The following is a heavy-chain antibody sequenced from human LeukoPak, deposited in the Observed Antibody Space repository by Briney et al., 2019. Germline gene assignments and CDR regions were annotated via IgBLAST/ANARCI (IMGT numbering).Heavy chain of an antibody. J-gene: IGHJ5*02. CDR2: ISSSSSTI. V-gene: IGHV3-48*01. D-gene: IGHD3-22*01. Sequence: PGGSLRLSCAASGFTFSSYSMNWVRQAPGKGLEWVSYISSSSSTIYYADSVKGRFTISRDNAKNSLYLQMNSLRAEDTAVYYCARGYYDSSTNWFDPWGQGTLVTVSS. CDR1: GFTFSSYS. CDR3: ARGYYDSSTNWFDP.